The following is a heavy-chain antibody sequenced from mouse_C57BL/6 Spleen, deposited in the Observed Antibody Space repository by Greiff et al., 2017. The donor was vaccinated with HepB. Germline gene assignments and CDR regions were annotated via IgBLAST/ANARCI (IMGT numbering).Heavy chain of an antibody. Sequence: QVQLQQSGPELVKPGASVKISCKASGYAFSSSWMNWVKQRPGKGLEWIGRIYPGDGDTNYNGKFKGKATLTADKSSSTAYMQLSSLTSEDSAVYCCARSAPFDSSGAWFAYWGQGTLVTVSA. CDR2: IYPGDGDT. V-gene: IGHV1-82*01. CDR3: ARSAPFDSSGAWFAY. CDR1: GYAFSSSW. J-gene: IGHJ3*01. D-gene: IGHD3-2*02.